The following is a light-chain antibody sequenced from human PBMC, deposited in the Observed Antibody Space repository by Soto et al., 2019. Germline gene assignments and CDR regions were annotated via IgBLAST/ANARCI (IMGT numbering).Light chain of an antibody. CDR1: SSDVGGYNY. CDR3: SSYSSRSTVRYV. V-gene: IGLV2-14*03. J-gene: IGLJ1*01. Sequence: QSALTQPASVSGSPGQSITISCTGTSSDVGGYNYISWYQQHPGKGPKLMIYDVTNRPSGVSNRFSGSKSGNTASLTISGLQAEDEADYYCSSYSSRSTVRYVFGTGTKLTVL. CDR2: DVT.